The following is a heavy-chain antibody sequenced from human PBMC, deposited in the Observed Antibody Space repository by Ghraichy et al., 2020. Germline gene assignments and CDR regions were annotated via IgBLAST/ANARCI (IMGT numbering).Heavy chain of an antibody. CDR2: TSYDGSNK. D-gene: IGHD3-22*01. CDR1: GFTFSRYG. CDR3: AKERDSSGYYSFRGDYYGMDV. J-gene: IGHJ6*02. Sequence: LNISCAASGFTFSRYGMHWVRQAPGKGLEWVAVTSYDGSNKYYADSVKGRFTISRDNSKNTLYLQMNSLRAEDTAVYYCAKERDSSGYYSFRGDYYGMDVWGQGTTVTVSS. V-gene: IGHV3-30*18.